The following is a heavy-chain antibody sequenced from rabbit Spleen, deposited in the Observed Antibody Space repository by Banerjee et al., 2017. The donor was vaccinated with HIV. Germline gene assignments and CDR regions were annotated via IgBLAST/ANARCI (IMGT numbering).Heavy chain of an antibody. V-gene: IGHV1S45*01. Sequence: QEQLVESGGGLVRPEGSLKLSCTASGFSFGDRDVMCWVRQAPGKGLEWIACINAVTGRAVYASRAKGRFTFSKTSSTTVTLQMTSLTAADTTTSFCARDLDGVIRWNFGWWGPGTLVTVS. CDR1: GFSFGDRDV. CDR3: ARDLDGVIRWNFGW. J-gene: IGHJ6*01. CDR2: INAVTGRA. D-gene: IGHD4-1*01.